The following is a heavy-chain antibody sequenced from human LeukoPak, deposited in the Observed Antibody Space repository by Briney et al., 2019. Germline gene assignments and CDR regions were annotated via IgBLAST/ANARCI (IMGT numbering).Heavy chain of an antibody. CDR1: GGSISSSSYY. Sequence: SETLSLTCTVSGGSISSSSYYWSWIRQPPGKGLEWIGEINHSGSTNYNPSLKSRVTISVDTSKNQFSLKLSSVTAADTAVYYCARHRRHIDYWGQGTLVTVSS. V-gene: IGHV4-39*01. CDR2: INHSGST. CDR3: ARHRRHIDY. J-gene: IGHJ4*02.